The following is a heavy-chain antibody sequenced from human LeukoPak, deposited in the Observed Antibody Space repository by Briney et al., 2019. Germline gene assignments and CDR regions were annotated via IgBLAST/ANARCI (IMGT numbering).Heavy chain of an antibody. Sequence: PSETLSLTCTVSGDSFSTNSYYWGWIRQPPGTGLEWIGSIYYSGSSYYNPSLKSRVTMSVDTSKNQFSLKLSSVTAADTAAYYCGRLAYSGDYVNYWGQGTLVTVSS. CDR2: IYYSGSS. CDR1: GDSFSTNSYY. V-gene: IGHV4-39*01. D-gene: IGHD4-17*01. J-gene: IGHJ4*02. CDR3: GRLAYSGDYVNY.